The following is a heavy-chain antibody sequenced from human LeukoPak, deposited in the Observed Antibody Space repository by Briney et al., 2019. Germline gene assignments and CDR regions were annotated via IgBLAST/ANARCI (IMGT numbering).Heavy chain of an antibody. V-gene: IGHV3-48*03. CDR3: ARVSRYYGSGSYNY. J-gene: IGHJ4*02. CDR1: GFTFSSYE. Sequence: GGSLRLSCAASGFTFSSYEMNWVRQAPGKGLEWVSYISSSDSTIYYADSVKGRFTISRDNAKNSLYLQMNSLRAEDTAVYYCARVSRYYGSGSYNYWGQGTLVAVPS. D-gene: IGHD3-10*01. CDR2: ISSSDSTI.